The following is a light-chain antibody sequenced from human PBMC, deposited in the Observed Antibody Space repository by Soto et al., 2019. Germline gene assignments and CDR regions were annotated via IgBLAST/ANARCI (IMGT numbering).Light chain of an antibody. CDR3: QQYNSYPWT. J-gene: IGKJ1*01. CDR1: QSISGW. V-gene: IGKV1-5*01. CDR2: DVS. Sequence: DIQMTQSPSTLSASVGDRVTITCRASQSISGWLAWYQQKPGKASKLLIYDVSSLESGVPSRFSGSGSGTEFTLAISSLQPDDFATYYCQQYNSYPWTFGQGTKV.